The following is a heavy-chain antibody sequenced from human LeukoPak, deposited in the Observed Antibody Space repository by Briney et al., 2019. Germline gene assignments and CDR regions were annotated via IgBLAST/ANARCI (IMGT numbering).Heavy chain of an antibody. Sequence: GASVKVSCKASGYTFTSYGISWVRQAPGQGLEWMGWINPNSGGTNYAQKLQGRVTMTRDTSISTAYMELSRLRSDDTAVYYCAIPGYSSSWYFRWGQGTLVTVSS. CDR1: GYTFTSYG. V-gene: IGHV1-2*02. CDR2: INPNSGGT. J-gene: IGHJ4*02. D-gene: IGHD6-13*01. CDR3: AIPGYSSSWYFR.